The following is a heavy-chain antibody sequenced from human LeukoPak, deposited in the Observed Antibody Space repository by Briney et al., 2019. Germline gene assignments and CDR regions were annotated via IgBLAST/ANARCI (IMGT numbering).Heavy chain of an antibody. D-gene: IGHD6-13*01. CDR2: ITTGDGHI. V-gene: IGHV3-11*04. CDR3: TGTHSSWYALYYFHY. J-gene: IGHJ4*02. Sequence: LSLTCAVYGGSFSGYYWSWIRQPPGKGPEWVSSITTGDGHIYYADSVEGRFTISRDNAKNSLYLQMNSLRAEDTAVYYCTGTHSSWYALYYFHYWGQGTPVTVSS. CDR1: GGSFSGYY.